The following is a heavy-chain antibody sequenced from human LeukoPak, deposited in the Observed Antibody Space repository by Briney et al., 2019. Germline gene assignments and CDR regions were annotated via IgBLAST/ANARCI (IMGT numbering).Heavy chain of an antibody. D-gene: IGHD1-14*01. Sequence: PSQTLSLTCTVSGGSISSGDYYWSWIRQPPGKGLEWIGYIYYSGSTYSNPSLKSRVTISGDTSKNQFSLKLSSVTAADTAVYYCARRGSGASLEYYFDLWGRGTLVTVSS. CDR2: IYYSGST. CDR1: GGSISSGDYY. V-gene: IGHV4-30-4*01. J-gene: IGHJ2*01. CDR3: ARRGSGASLEYYFDL.